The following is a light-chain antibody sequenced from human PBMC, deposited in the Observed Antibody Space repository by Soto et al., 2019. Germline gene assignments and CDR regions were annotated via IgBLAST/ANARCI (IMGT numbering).Light chain of an antibody. V-gene: IGLV2-14*01. J-gene: IGLJ3*02. Sequence: QSALTQPASVSGSPGQSISISCTGTNNDIGRFDFVSWYQQYPGKSPKLILYEVRARPSGISDRFSGSKSGDTASLTISGLQAEDEADYYCVSYIESTVTHWVFGGGTKLTVL. CDR3: VSYIESTVTHWV. CDR2: EVR. CDR1: NNDIGRFDF.